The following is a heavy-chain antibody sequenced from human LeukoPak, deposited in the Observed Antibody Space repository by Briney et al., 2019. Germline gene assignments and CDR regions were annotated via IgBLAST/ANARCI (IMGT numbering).Heavy chain of an antibody. D-gene: IGHD3-10*01. Sequence: ASVKVSCKASGYTFTSYGISWVRQAPGQGLEWMGWISAYNGNTNYAQKLQGRVTMTTDTSTSTAYMEVRSLRSDDTAVYYCARDLTRTYGSGSYYTDYWGQGTLVTVSS. CDR1: GYTFTSYG. CDR2: ISAYNGNT. V-gene: IGHV1-18*01. J-gene: IGHJ4*02. CDR3: ARDLTRTYGSGSYYTDY.